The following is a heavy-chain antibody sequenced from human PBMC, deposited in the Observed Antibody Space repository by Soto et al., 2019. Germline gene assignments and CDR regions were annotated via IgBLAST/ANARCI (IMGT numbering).Heavy chain of an antibody. CDR2: INHSGST. J-gene: IGHJ4*02. CDR3: ARAAAGKIDY. D-gene: IGHD6-13*01. Sequence: ASETLSLTCAVYGGSFSGYYWSWIRQPPGKGLEWIGEINHSGSTNYNPSLKSRVTISVDTSKNQFSLKLSSVTAADTAVYYCARAAAGKIDYWGQGTLVTVSS. V-gene: IGHV4-34*01. CDR1: GGSFSGYY.